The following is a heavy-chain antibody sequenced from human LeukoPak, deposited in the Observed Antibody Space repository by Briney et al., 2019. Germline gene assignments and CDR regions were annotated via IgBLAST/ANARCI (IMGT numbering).Heavy chain of an antibody. CDR1: GGSISSSSYY. J-gene: IGHJ6*03. V-gene: IGHV4-39*01. D-gene: IGHD4-11*01. CDR3: AIQVYSNYYYYMDV. Sequence: SETLSLTCTVSGGSISSSSYYWGWIRQPPGKGLEWIGGIYYSRSTYYNPSLKSRVTISVDTSKNQFSLKLSSVTAADTAVYFCAIQVYSNYYYYMDVWGKGTTVTVSS. CDR2: IYYSRST.